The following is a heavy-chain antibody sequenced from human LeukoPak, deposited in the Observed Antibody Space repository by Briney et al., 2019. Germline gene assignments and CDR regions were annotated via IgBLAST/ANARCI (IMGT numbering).Heavy chain of an antibody. D-gene: IGHD3-3*01. CDR2: INWNGGST. J-gene: IGHJ3*02. CDR1: GFTFDDYG. CDR3: ATMTTNDAFDI. Sequence: GGSLRLSCAASGFTFDDYGMSWVRQAPGKGLEWVSGINWNGGSTGYADSVKGRFTISRDNAKNSVYLQMNSLRAEDTAVYYCATMTTNDAFDIWGQGTMVTVSS. V-gene: IGHV3-20*04.